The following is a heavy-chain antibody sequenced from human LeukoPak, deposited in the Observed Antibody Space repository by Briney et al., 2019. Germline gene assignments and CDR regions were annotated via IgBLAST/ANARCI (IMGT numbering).Heavy chain of an antibody. CDR2: INQDGGRK. CDR3: ARDPDDYPGVAFDT. J-gene: IGHJ3*02. Sequence: PGGSLRLSCAASGSGFSSHWMNWVRQAPGKGLEWVANINQDGGRKYYVDSVKGRFTISRDNAKNSLYLQMHSLRAEDTAVYYCARDPDDYPGVAFDTWGQGTMVTVSS. D-gene: IGHD4-11*01. V-gene: IGHV3-7*04. CDR1: GSGFSSHW.